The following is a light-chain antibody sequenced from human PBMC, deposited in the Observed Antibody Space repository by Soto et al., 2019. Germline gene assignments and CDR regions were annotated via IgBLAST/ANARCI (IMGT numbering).Light chain of an antibody. CDR3: QQYYSTPPH. CDR2: WAS. V-gene: IGKV4-1*01. CDR1: QSVLYSSNNKNY. J-gene: IGKJ5*01. Sequence: DIVMTQSPDSLAVSLGERSTINGKSSQSVLYSSNNKNYLAWYQQKPGQPPKLLIYWASTRESGVPDRFSGSGSGTDFTLTISSLQAEDVAVYYCQQYYSTPPHFGQGTRLEIK.